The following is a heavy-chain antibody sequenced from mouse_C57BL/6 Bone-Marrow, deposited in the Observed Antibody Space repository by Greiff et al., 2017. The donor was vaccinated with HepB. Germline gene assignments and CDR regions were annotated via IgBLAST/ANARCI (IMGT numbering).Heavy chain of an antibody. CDR2: ISSGGSYT. D-gene: IGHD2-4*01. CDR1: GFTFSSYG. Sequence: EVKLQESGGDLVKPGGSLKLSCAASGFTFSSYGMSWVRQTPDKRLEWVATISSGGSYTYYPDSVKGRFTISRDNAKNTLYLQMSSLKSEDTAMYYCARRIYYDYDAWFAYWGQGTLVTVSA. J-gene: IGHJ3*01. CDR3: ARRIYYDYDAWFAY. V-gene: IGHV5-6*02.